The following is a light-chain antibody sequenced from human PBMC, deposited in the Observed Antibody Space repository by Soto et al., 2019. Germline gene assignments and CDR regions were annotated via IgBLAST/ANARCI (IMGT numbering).Light chain of an antibody. CDR2: DVS. CDR1: SSDVGGYNY. Sequence: QSALTQPASVSGSPGQSITISCTGTSSDVGGYNYVSWYQQHPGKAPKLMIYDVSNRPSGVSNRFSGSKSGNTASLTISGLQAEDEADYYCSSYTSSSDVXGTGTKVTVL. J-gene: IGLJ1*01. CDR3: SSYTSSSDV. V-gene: IGLV2-14*01.